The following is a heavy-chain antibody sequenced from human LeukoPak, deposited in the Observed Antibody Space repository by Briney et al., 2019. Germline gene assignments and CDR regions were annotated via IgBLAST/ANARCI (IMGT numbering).Heavy chain of an antibody. V-gene: IGHV3-30*07. J-gene: IGHJ4*02. CDR2: ISYDGSNK. CDR3: ARVGTKSSSSGYYFAVGFDC. CDR1: GFTFSSYA. D-gene: IGHD3-22*01. Sequence: GRSLRLSCAASGFTFSSYAMHWVRQAPGKGLEWVAVISYDGSNKYYADSVKGRFTISRDNAKNSLFLQMNSLRAEDTAVYYCARVGTKSSSSGYYFAVGFDCWGQGSQVTVSS.